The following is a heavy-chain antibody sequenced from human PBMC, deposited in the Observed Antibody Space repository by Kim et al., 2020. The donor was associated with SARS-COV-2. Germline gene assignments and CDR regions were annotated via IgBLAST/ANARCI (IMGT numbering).Heavy chain of an antibody. CDR3: ARHAAAGTGYFQH. V-gene: IGHV4-61*07. J-gene: IGHJ1*01. D-gene: IGHD6-13*01. Sequence: YNPSLKSRVTISVDTSKNQFSLKLSSVTAADTAVYYCARHAAAGTGYFQHWGQGTLVTVSS.